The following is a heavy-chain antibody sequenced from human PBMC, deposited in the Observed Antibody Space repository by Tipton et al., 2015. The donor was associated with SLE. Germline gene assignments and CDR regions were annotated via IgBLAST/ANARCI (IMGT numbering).Heavy chain of an antibody. J-gene: IGHJ2*01. V-gene: IGHV4-59*01. D-gene: IGHD6-6*01. Sequence: LRLSCTVSGGSISSYYWSWIRQPPEKGLEWIGYIYYSGSTNYNPSLKSRVTISVDTSKNQFSLKLSSVTAADTAVYYCARDPAPYSSPSEYFDLWGRGTLVTVSS. CDR1: GGSISSYY. CDR2: IYYSGST. CDR3: ARDPAPYSSPSEYFDL.